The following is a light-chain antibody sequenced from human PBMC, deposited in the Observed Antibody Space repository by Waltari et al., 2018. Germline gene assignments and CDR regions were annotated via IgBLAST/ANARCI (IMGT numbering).Light chain of an antibody. V-gene: IGLV7-46*01. J-gene: IGLJ2*01. Sequence: QAVVTQEPSLTVSPGGTVTITCGSSTGAVTSGHYPYWFQQKPGQAPRTLIYDTSNKYSWTPARFSGSLLGGKAALTLSGAQPEDEAEYYCLLSYSGARAGVFGGGTKLTVL. CDR3: LLSYSGARAGV. CDR1: TGAVTSGHY. CDR2: DTS.